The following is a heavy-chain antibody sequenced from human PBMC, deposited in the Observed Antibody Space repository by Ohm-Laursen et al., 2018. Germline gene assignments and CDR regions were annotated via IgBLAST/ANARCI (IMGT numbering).Heavy chain of an antibody. J-gene: IGHJ4*02. CDR3: AKSPIAAAVY. Sequence: SLRLSCAASGFTFSSYGMHWVRQAPGKGLEWVAVISYDGSNKYYADSVKGRFTISRDNSKNTLYLQMNSLRAEDTAVYYCAKSPIAAAVYWGQGTLVAVSS. V-gene: IGHV3-30*18. D-gene: IGHD6-13*01. CDR2: ISYDGSNK. CDR1: GFTFSSYG.